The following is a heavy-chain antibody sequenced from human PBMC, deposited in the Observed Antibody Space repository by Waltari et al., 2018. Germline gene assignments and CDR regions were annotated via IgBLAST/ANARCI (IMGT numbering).Heavy chain of an antibody. CDR3: ARRRSGRGGVDV. D-gene: IGHD3-3*01. CDR1: GRYLSSDY. V-gene: IGHV4-59*01. J-gene: IGHJ6*02. Sequence: QLQLRESGPGLVKPSETLSLTCTVSGRYLSSDYCTWIRQPPGKGLEYIGYIYYTGATNYNASLRSRVTLSADASKTQFSLTLSSVTAADTAVYYCARRRSGRGGVDVWGQGTMVTVSS. CDR2: IYYTGAT.